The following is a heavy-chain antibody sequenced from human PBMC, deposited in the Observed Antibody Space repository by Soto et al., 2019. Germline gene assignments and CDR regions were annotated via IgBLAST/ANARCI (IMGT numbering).Heavy chain of an antibody. CDR3: ARRNYFDY. J-gene: IGHJ4*02. CDR1: GYDSSKHW. CDR2: IHPSDSDT. Sequence: GEYLKISCEASGYDSSKHWIAWVRQMPGKGLECMGIIHPSDSDTRYSPSFQGQVTISVDKSARTAYLQWSSLKASDTAMYYCARRNYFDYWGQGTLVTVSS. V-gene: IGHV5-51*01.